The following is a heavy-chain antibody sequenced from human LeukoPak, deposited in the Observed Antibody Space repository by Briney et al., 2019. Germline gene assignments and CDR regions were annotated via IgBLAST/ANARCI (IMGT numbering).Heavy chain of an antibody. D-gene: IGHD3-3*01. V-gene: IGHV3-48*01. Sequence: GGSLRLSCAASGFTFSSYSMNWVRQAPGKGLEWVSYISSSSSTIYYADSVKGRFTISRDNAKNSLYLQMNSLRAEDTPVYYCPTIRYYIFGSGQAKNYYMNVGAKGPRSP. J-gene: IGHJ6*03. CDR2: ISSSSSTI. CDR1: GFTFSSYS. CDR3: PTIRYYIFGSGQAKNYYMNV.